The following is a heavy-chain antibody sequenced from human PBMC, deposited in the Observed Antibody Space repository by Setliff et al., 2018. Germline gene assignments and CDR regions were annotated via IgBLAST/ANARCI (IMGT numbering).Heavy chain of an antibody. V-gene: IGHV3-15*01. CDR3: ISLWLGYYGLDV. CDR2: IKRESDGGTT. CDR1: GFTFSNAW. J-gene: IGHJ6*02. Sequence: GGSLRLSCAASGFTFSNAWMSWVRQAPGKGLEWVGRIKRESDGGTTDYAAPVKGRFTISRDDSKNTLYLQMNSLKTEDTAVYYCISLWLGYYGLDVWGRGTTVTVSS. D-gene: IGHD5-18*01.